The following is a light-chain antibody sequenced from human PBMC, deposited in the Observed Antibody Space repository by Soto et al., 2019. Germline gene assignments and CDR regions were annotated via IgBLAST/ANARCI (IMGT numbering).Light chain of an antibody. CDR3: MQRIEFPLT. CDR2: TVS. J-gene: IGKJ4*01. CDR1: QSLLDSDDGNTY. Sequence: DTVMTQTPLSLPVTPGEPASISCRSSQSLLDSDDGNTYLDWYLQKPGQSPQLLIYTVSYRASGVPDRFSGSGSGTDFTLKISRVEAEDVGVYYCMQRIEFPLTFDGGTKVDIK. V-gene: IGKV2-40*01.